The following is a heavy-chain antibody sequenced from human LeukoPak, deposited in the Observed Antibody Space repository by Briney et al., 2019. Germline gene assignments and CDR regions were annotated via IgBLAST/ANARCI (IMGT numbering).Heavy chain of an antibody. Sequence: GESLKISCKGSGYSFTSYWIGWVRQMPGKGLEWMGIIYPGDSDTRYSPSFQGQVTISADKSISTAYLQWSSLKASDTAMYYCARSYYYGSGSYYPDLFYYYGMDVWGQGTTVTDSS. J-gene: IGHJ6*02. D-gene: IGHD3-10*01. V-gene: IGHV5-51*01. CDR1: GYSFTSYW. CDR2: IYPGDSDT. CDR3: ARSYYYGSGSYYPDLFYYYGMDV.